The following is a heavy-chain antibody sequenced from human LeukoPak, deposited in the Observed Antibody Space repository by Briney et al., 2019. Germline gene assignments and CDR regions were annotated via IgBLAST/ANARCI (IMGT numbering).Heavy chain of an antibody. V-gene: IGHV4-34*01. CDR3: ARGPGDYSNNGFDP. CDR1: GGSFSGYY. D-gene: IGHD4-11*01. J-gene: IGHJ5*02. Sequence: PSETLSLTCAVYGGSFSGYYWSWIRQPPGKGLEWIGEINHSGSTNYNPSLKSRVTISVDTSKNQFSLKLSSVTAADTAVYYCARGPGDYSNNGFDPWGQGTLVTVSS. CDR2: INHSGST.